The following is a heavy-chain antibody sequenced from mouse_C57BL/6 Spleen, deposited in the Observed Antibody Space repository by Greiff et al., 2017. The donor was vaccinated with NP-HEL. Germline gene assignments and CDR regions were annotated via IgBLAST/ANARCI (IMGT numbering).Heavy chain of an antibody. J-gene: IGHJ1*03. D-gene: IGHD2-3*01. CDR3: AKKNGWLLWYFDV. Sequence: QVQLQQSGPGLVQPSQSLSITCTVSGFSLTSYGVHWVRQSPGKGLEWLGVIWRGGSTDYNAAFMSRLSITKDNSKSQVFFKMNSLQADDTAIYYCAKKNGWLLWYFDVWGTGTTVTVSS. V-gene: IGHV2-5*01. CDR2: IWRGGST. CDR1: GFSLTSYG.